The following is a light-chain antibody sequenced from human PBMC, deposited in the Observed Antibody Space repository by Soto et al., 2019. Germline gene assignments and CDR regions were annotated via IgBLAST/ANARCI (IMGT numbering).Light chain of an antibody. CDR3: QQYNNWPPIT. CDR1: QSVSSN. Sequence: EIVMTQSPATLSVSPGERATLSCRASQSVSSNLAWYQQKPGQAPRLLIYDSSTRATGIPARFSGSGSGTDFTLIISSLQSEDFAVYYCQQYNNWPPITFGQGTRLEIK. J-gene: IGKJ5*01. V-gene: IGKV3-15*01. CDR2: DSS.